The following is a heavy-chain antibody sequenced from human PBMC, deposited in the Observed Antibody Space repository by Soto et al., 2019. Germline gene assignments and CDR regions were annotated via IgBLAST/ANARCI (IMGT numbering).Heavy chain of an antibody. CDR1: GFTFSSYG. J-gene: IGHJ4*02. CDR3: AKDRFRIAVAAPFDY. CDR2: ISYDGSNK. Sequence: QVQLVESGGGVVQPGRSLRLSCAASGFTFSSYGMHWVRQAPGKGLEWVAVISYDGSNKYYADSVKGRFTIARDNSKNTLYRQMNSLRAEDTAVYYCAKDRFRIAVAAPFDYWGQGTLVTVSS. V-gene: IGHV3-30*18. D-gene: IGHD6-19*01.